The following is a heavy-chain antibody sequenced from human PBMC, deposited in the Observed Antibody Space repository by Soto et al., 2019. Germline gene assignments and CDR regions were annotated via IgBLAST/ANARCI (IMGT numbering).Heavy chain of an antibody. CDR1: GGSFSGYY. Sequence: QVQLQQWGAGLLKPSETLSLTCAVYGGSFSGYYWSWIRQPPGKGLEWIGEINHSGSTNYNPSLKSRVTISVDTSKNQFSLKLSSVTAADTAVYYCARGLRYSSGWFDPWGQGTLVTVSS. V-gene: IGHV4-34*01. J-gene: IGHJ5*02. CDR2: INHSGST. D-gene: IGHD6-19*01. CDR3: ARGLRYSSGWFDP.